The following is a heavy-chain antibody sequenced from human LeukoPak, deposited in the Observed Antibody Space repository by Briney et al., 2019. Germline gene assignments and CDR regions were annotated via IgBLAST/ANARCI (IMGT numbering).Heavy chain of an antibody. D-gene: IGHD3-10*01. V-gene: IGHV3-23*01. Sequence: GGSLRLSSAASGFTFSSYAMSWVRQAPGKGLEWVSGITGSGGSTYHADSVKGRFTISRDNSKNTLYLQMSSLRVEDTAVYYCAKDHFYGSGSTPDYWGQGTLVTVSS. CDR1: GFTFSSYA. CDR3: AKDHFYGSGSTPDY. CDR2: ITGSGGST. J-gene: IGHJ4*02.